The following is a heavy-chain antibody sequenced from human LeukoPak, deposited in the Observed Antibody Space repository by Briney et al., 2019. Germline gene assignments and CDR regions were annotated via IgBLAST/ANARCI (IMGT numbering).Heavy chain of an antibody. CDR2: MYTSGST. V-gene: IGHV4-61*02. CDR3: ARGRGGVGDY. CDR1: GGSISSGRYY. D-gene: IGHD3-3*01. J-gene: IGHJ4*02. Sequence: SETLSLTCTVSGGSISSGRYYWTWIRQPAGKGLEWIGRMYTSGSTNYNPSLKSRVTISVDTSKNQFSLKLSSVTAADTAVYYCARGRGGVGDYWGQGTLVTVSS.